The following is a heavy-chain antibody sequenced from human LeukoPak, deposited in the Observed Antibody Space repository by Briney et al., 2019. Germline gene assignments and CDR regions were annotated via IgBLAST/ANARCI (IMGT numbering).Heavy chain of an antibody. J-gene: IGHJ4*02. CDR3: AREAVWALFDY. Sequence: GGSLRLSCAASGFTFDDYAMHWVRQAPGKGLEWVSGISWNSGSIGYADPVKGRFTISRDNAKNSLYLQMNSLRAEDTAVYYCAREAVWALFDYWGQGTLVTVSS. D-gene: IGHD3-16*01. V-gene: IGHV3-9*01. CDR2: ISWNSGSI. CDR1: GFTFDDYA.